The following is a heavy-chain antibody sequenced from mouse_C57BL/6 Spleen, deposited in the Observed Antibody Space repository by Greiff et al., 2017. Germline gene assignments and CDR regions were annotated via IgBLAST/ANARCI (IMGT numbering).Heavy chain of an antibody. J-gene: IGHJ2*01. CDR2: IDPEDGET. Sequence: VQLQQSGAELVKPGASVKLSCTASGFNIKDYYLHWVKQRTEQGLEWIGRIDPEDGETKYAPKFQGKDTITADTSSNTAYLQLSSLTSEDTAVDYGARWWRITSVVEWGQGTTLTVSS. CDR3: ARWWRITSVVE. V-gene: IGHV14-2*01. D-gene: IGHD1-1*01. CDR1: GFNIKDYY.